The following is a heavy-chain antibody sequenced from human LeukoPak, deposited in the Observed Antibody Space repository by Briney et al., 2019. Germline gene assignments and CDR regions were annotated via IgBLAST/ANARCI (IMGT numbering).Heavy chain of an antibody. V-gene: IGHV1-69*04. J-gene: IGHJ4*02. D-gene: IGHD2-21*01. CDR3: ARDGSPYCGGDCYYFDY. Sequence: ASVKVSCKASGGTFSSYAISWVRQAPGQGLEWMGRIIPILGIANYAQKFQGRVTITADKSTSTAYMELSSLRSEDTAVYYCARDGSPYCGGDCYYFDYWGQGTLVTVSS. CDR2: IIPILGIA. CDR1: GGTFSSYA.